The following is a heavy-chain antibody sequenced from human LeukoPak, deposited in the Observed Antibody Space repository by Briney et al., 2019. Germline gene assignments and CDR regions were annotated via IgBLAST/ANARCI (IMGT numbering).Heavy chain of an antibody. Sequence: SETLSLTCTVSGGSISSSSYYWGWIRQPPGKGLEWIGSIYYSGSTYYNPSLKSRVTISVDTSKNQFSLKLNSVTAADTAVYYCARRGCRSTTCFFDSWSQGTLVTVSS. V-gene: IGHV4-39*07. CDR1: GGSISSSSYY. D-gene: IGHD2-2*01. CDR3: ARRGCRSTTCFFDS. CDR2: IYYSGST. J-gene: IGHJ4*02.